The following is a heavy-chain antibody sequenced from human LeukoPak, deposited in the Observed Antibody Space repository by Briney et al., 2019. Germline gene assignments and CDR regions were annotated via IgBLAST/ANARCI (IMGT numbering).Heavy chain of an antibody. CDR3: ARAQKSSWAQYNWFDP. D-gene: IGHD6-13*01. Sequence: PSETLSLTCTVSGGSISSYYWSWIRQPPGKGLEWIGYIYYSGGTNYNPSLKSRVTISVDTSKNQFSLKLSSVTAADTAVYYCARAQKSSWAQYNWFDPWGQGTLVTVSS. V-gene: IGHV4-59*01. CDR1: GGSISSYY. J-gene: IGHJ5*02. CDR2: IYYSGGT.